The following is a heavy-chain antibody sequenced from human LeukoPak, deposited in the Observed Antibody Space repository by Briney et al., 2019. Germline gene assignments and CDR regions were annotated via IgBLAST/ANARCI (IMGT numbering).Heavy chain of an antibody. D-gene: IGHD2-2*01. Sequence: PGGSLRLSCAASGFTFSDYYMSWIHQAPGKGLEWVSYISSSGSTIYYADSVKGRFTISRDNAKNSLYLQMNSLRAEDTAVYYCARPYCSSTSCYRFDPWGQGTLVTVSS. CDR3: ARPYCSSTSCYRFDP. CDR1: GFTFSDYY. J-gene: IGHJ5*02. V-gene: IGHV3-11*04. CDR2: ISSSGSTI.